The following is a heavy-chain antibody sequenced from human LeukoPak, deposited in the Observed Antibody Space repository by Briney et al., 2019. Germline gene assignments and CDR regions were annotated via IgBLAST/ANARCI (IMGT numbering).Heavy chain of an antibody. CDR3: ASHERDDYNRGGSDY. J-gene: IGHJ4*02. CDR2: IYYSGST. V-gene: IGHV4-39*01. CDR1: GGSISSSSYY. D-gene: IGHD5-24*01. Sequence: SETLSLTCTVSGGSISSSSYYWGWIRQPPGKRLEWFGSIYYSGSTYYNPSLKSRVTISVDTSKNQFSLKLSSVTAADTAVYYCASHERDDYNRGGSDYWGQGTLVTVSS.